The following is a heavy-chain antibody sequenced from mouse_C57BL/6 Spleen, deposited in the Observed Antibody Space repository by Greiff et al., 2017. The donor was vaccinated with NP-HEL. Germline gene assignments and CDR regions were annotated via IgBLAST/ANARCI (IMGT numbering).Heavy chain of an antibody. CDR1: GFSLTSYG. Sequence: VMLVESGPGLVQPSQSLSITCTVSGFSLTSYGVHWVRQSPGKGLEWLGVIWSGGSTDYNAAFISRLSIRKDNSKRQVFIKMNSLQAEDTAIYYCARKDYYVPMDYWGQGTSVTVSS. J-gene: IGHJ4*01. V-gene: IGHV2-2*01. CDR2: IWSGGST. D-gene: IGHD1-1*01. CDR3: ARKDYYVPMDY.